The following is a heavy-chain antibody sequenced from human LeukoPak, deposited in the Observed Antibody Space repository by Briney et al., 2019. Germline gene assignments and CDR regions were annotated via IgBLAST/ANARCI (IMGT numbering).Heavy chain of an antibody. Sequence: PGGSLRLSCAASGFTFSSYSMNWVRQAPGKGLKWVSSISSSSSYIYYADSVKGRFTISRDNAKNSLYLQMNSLRAEDTAVYYCARGHSSSWYVDYWGQGTLVTVSS. D-gene: IGHD6-13*01. CDR2: ISSSSSYI. CDR1: GFTFSSYS. CDR3: ARGHSSSWYVDY. V-gene: IGHV3-21*01. J-gene: IGHJ4*02.